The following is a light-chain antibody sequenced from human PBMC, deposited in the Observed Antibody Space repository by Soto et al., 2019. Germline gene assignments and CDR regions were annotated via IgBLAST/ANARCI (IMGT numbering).Light chain of an antibody. CDR2: TAS. J-gene: IGKJ5*01. CDR1: QGISDY. V-gene: IGKV1-9*01. Sequence: DIQLTQSPSFLSASVGDRVTITCRASQGISDYLAWYQQKPGKAPKLLIYTASTLQSGVPSRFSGGGSGAEFTLTISSLQPEDFATYYCQHRHSYPITFGQGTRLEIK. CDR3: QHRHSYPIT.